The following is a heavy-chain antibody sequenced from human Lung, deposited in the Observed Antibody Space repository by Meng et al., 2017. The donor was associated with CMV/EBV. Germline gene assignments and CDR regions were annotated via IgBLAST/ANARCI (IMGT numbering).Heavy chain of an antibody. CDR1: GGSISSYY. Sequence: SETLSLTCSVSGGSISSYYWSWIRQPPGKGLEWIGYSGSTNYNPSLQSRVTISVDTSKNQFSLKLSSVTAADTAVYYCARGGRFSDAWGQGTLVTVSS. V-gene: IGHV4-59*01. D-gene: IGHD3-10*01. CDR3: ARGGRFSDA. CDR2: SGST. J-gene: IGHJ5*02.